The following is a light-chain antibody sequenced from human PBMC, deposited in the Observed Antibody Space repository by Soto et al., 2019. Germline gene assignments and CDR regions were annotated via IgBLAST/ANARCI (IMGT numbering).Light chain of an antibody. CDR2: AAS. Sequence: DIQMTQSPSSLSASPGDRATITCRASQDINNYVVWYQQSQGKVPKLLIYAASTLHSGVPSRFSGSGSGTDVTLTFSSLKTEDVSTYDCQKYNSAPLTFGGGTKVDIK. CDR1: QDINNY. J-gene: IGKJ4*01. V-gene: IGKV1-27*01. CDR3: QKYNSAPLT.